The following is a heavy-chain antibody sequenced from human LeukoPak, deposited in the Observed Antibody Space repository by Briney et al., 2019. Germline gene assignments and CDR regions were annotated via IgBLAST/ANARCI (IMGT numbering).Heavy chain of an antibody. CDR3: ARKYSSSWYEVGVNYFDY. V-gene: IGHV1-2*06. Sequence: GASVKVSCKASGGTFSSYAISWVRQAPGQGLEWMGRINPNSGGTNYAQKFQGRVTMTRDTSISTAYMELSRLRSDDTAVYYCARKYSSSWYEVGVNYFDYWGQGTLVTVSS. CDR1: GGTFSSYA. D-gene: IGHD6-13*01. CDR2: INPNSGGT. J-gene: IGHJ4*02.